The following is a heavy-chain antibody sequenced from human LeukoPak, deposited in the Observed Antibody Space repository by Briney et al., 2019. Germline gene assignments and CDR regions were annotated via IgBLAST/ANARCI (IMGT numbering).Heavy chain of an antibody. CDR1: GGSVSSGSYY. Sequence: SETLSLTCTVSGGSVSSGSYYWSWIRQPPGKGLEWIGYIYYSGSTNYNPSLKSRVTISVDTSKNQFSLKLSSVTAADTAVYYCARDRVAAGTFYYYYYGMDVWGQGTTVTVSS. CDR2: IYYSGST. D-gene: IGHD6-13*01. V-gene: IGHV4-61*01. J-gene: IGHJ6*02. CDR3: ARDRVAAGTFYYYYYGMDV.